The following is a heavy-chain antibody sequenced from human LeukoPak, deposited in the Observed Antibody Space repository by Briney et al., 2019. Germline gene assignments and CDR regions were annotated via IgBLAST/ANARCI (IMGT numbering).Heavy chain of an antibody. V-gene: IGHV3-30*18. D-gene: IGHD2-15*01. CDR2: ISYDGSNK. CDR3: AKDGLSGGSWISSYYYGMDV. J-gene: IGHJ6*02. CDR1: GFTFSSYG. Sequence: HPGGSLRLSCAASGFTFSSYGMHWVRQAPGKGLEWVAVISYDGSNKYYADSVKGRFTISRDNSKNTLYLQMNSLRAEDTAVYYCAKDGLSGGSWISSYYYGMDVWGQGTTVTVSS.